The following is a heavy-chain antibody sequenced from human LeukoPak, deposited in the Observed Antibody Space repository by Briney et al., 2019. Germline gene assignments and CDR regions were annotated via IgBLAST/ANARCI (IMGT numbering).Heavy chain of an antibody. CDR3: AGGYNWNFDY. V-gene: IGHV4-59*01. D-gene: IGHD1-1*01. CDR2: IYYSGST. CDR1: GGSISSYY. Sequence: PSETLSLTCTVSGGSISSYYWSWIRQPPGKGLEWIGYIYYSGSTYYNPSLKSRVTISVDTSKNQFSLKLSSVTAADTAVYYCAGGYNWNFDYWGQGTLVTVSS. J-gene: IGHJ4*02.